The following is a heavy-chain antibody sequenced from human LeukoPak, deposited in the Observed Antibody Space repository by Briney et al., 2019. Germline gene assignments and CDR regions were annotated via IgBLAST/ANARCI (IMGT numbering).Heavy chain of an antibody. CDR1: GYTFTGYY. D-gene: IGHD4-17*01. CDR3: ARDSTTMTGGIFDY. V-gene: IGHV1-2*02. Sequence: ASVKVSCKASGYTFTGYYMHWVRQAPGQGLEWMGWINPNSGGTNYAQKFQGRVTMTRDTSISTAYMELSRLRSDDTAVYYCARDSTTMTGGIFDYWGQGTLVTVSS. J-gene: IGHJ4*02. CDR2: INPNSGGT.